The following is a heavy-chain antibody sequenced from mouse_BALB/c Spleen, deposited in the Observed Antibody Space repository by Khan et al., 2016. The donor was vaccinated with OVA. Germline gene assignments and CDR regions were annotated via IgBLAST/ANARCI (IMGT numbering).Heavy chain of an antibody. CDR1: GFTFSNYA. V-gene: IGHV5-6-5*01. CDR2: ISSGGST. Sequence: EVELVESGGGLVKPGGSLKLSCAASGFTFSNYAMSWVRQTPEQRLEWVASISSGGSTYYPDSVKGRFTISRDNDRNILYLQMSSLRSEDTAMYYCARDYCFTYWGQGTLVTVSA. CDR3: ARDYCFTY. J-gene: IGHJ3*01.